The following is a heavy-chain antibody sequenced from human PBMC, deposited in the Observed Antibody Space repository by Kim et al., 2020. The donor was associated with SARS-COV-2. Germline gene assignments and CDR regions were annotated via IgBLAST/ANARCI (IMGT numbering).Heavy chain of an antibody. Sequence: YAATVKSRITINPATTKNQFSLRLNSVTPEDTAVYYCARDLSGSRDAFDIWGQGTMVTVSS. D-gene: IGHD1-26*01. J-gene: IGHJ3*02. V-gene: IGHV6-1*01. CDR3: ARDLSGSRDAFDI.